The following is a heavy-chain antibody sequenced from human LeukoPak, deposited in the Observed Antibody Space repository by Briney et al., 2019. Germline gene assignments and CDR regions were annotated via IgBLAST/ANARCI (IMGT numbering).Heavy chain of an antibody. J-gene: IGHJ4*02. V-gene: IGHV4-59*01. CDR3: ARVRFFPYYFDY. CDR2: IYYSGST. Sequence: PSETLSLTCTVSGGSISSYYWSWIRQPPGKGLEWIGYIYYSGSTNYNPSLKSRVTISVDTSKNQSSLKLSSVTAADTAVYYCARVRFFPYYFDYWVQGTLVTVSS. D-gene: IGHD3-3*01. CDR1: GGSISSYY.